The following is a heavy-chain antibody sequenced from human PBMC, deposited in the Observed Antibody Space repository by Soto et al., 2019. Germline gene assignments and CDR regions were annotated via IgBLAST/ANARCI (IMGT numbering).Heavy chain of an antibody. CDR2: ISGRGEST. CDR1: GFTFSSYA. J-gene: IGHJ4*02. V-gene: IGHV3-23*01. CDR3: AKGLQMTTVTYDY. Sequence: EVQLLESGGGLVQPGGSLRLSCAASGFTFSSYAMSWVRQAPGKGLEWVSTISGRGESTFYADSVKGRFSISRDNSKNTLYLQMNSLRAEDTAVYFCAKGLQMTTVTYDYWGQGTLVTVSS. D-gene: IGHD4-17*01.